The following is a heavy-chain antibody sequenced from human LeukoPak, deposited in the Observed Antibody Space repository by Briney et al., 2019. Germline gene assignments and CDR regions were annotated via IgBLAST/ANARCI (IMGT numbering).Heavy chain of an antibody. CDR2: IYYSGST. D-gene: IGHD2-8*01. J-gene: IGHJ4*02. CDR3: ARKRLFCTNGVCYYYFDY. Sequence: PSETLSLTCTVSGGSIISSTYYWGWIRQPPGKGLEWIGSIYYSGSTYYNPSLKSRVTISVDTSKNQFSLKLSSVTAAGTAVYYCARKRLFCTNGVCYYYFDYWGQGTLVTVSS. CDR1: GGSIISSTYY. V-gene: IGHV4-39*01.